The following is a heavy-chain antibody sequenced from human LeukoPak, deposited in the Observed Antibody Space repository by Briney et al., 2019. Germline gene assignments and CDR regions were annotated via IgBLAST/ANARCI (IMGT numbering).Heavy chain of an antibody. V-gene: IGHV1-3*01. CDR1: GYTFTSYA. Sequence: ASVKVSCKASGYTFTSYAMHWVRQAPGQRLEWMGWINAGNGNTKYSQKFQGRVTITRDTSASTAYMELSSLRSEDTAAYYCARYSYGLDAFDIWGQGTMVTVSS. J-gene: IGHJ3*02. D-gene: IGHD5-18*01. CDR2: INAGNGNT. CDR3: ARYSYGLDAFDI.